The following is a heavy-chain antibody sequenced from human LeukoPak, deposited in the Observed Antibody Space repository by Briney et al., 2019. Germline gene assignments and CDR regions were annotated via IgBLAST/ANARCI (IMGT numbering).Heavy chain of an antibody. CDR1: GFTFSDYT. J-gene: IGHJ4*02. D-gene: IGHD3-22*01. Sequence: GGSLRLSCEASGFTFSDYTMNWVRQAPGKGLEWVSSISSDRSYTKYADSVKGRFTISRDNSKNSLYLEMKSLRIEDTAVYSCAKDYYDSSASATFDHWGQGNLVTISS. CDR3: AKDYYDSSASATFDH. V-gene: IGHV3-21*03. CDR2: ISSDRSYT.